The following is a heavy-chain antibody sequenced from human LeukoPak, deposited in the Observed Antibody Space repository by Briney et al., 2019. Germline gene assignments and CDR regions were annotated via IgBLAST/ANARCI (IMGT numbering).Heavy chain of an antibody. V-gene: IGHV4-39*07. Sequence: ASETLSLTCSVSGASISSTSYCWSWIRQPPGKGLEWIGEINHSVGTNYNPSLKSRVTMSLDTSKNQFSLKLSSVTAADTAVYYCARGHTRITMLRGSRSAYYFDYWGQGTLVTVSS. CDR3: ARGHTRITMLRGSRSAYYFDY. CDR2: INHSVGT. J-gene: IGHJ4*02. D-gene: IGHD3-10*01. CDR1: GASISSTSYC.